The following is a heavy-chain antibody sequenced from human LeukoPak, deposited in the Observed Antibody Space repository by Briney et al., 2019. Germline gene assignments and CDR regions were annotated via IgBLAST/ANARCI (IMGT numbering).Heavy chain of an antibody. CDR1: GGSFSGYY. CDR2: INHSGST. V-gene: IGHV4-34*01. D-gene: IGHD4-17*01. Sequence: SETLSFTCAVYGGSFSGYYWSWIRQPPGKGLEWIGEINHSGSTNYNPSLKSRVTISVDTSKNRFSLKLSSVTAADTAVYYCARIATVTTFVFDYWGQGTLVTVSS. CDR3: ARIATVTTFVFDY. J-gene: IGHJ4*02.